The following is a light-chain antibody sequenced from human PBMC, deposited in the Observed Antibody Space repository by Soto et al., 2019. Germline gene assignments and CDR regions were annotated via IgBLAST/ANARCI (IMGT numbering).Light chain of an antibody. CDR3: QQYDDLPYT. V-gene: IGKV1-33*01. CDR1: QDISND. CDR2: DAS. Sequence: DIQMTPSPSSLSASVVDRVTVTCQARQDISNDLNWYQQKPGKAPKLLIYDASNLETAVPSRFSGSGSGTDFTFTISSLQPEDIATYYCQQYDDLPYTFGQWTKLDIK. J-gene: IGKJ2*01.